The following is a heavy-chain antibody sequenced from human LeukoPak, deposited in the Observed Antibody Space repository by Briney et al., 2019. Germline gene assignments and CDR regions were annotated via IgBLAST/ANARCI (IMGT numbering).Heavy chain of an antibody. J-gene: IGHJ4*02. CDR1: GFTFNIYA. Sequence: GGPLRLSCAASGFTFNIYAMNWVRQAPGKGLEWISSISYSAAGTYYADSVKGRFTISRDNSKNTLYLQMNSLRAEDTAVYYCAKDRIIISMIVVVTAIDFDYWGQGTLVTVSS. V-gene: IGHV3-23*01. CDR2: ISYSAAGT. CDR3: AKDRIIISMIVVVTAIDFDY. D-gene: IGHD3-22*01.